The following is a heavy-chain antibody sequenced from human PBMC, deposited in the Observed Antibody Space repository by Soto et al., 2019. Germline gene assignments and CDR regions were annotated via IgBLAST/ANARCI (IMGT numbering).Heavy chain of an antibody. CDR1: GFTFSSYG. D-gene: IGHD4-17*01. Sequence: PGGSLRLSCAASGFTFSSYGMHWVRQAPGKGLEWVAVISYDGSNKYYADSVKGRFTISRDNSKNTLYLQMNSLRAEDTAVYYCAQAYGDYSLYGMDVWGQGTTVPVYS. CDR2: ISYDGSNK. V-gene: IGHV3-30*18. J-gene: IGHJ6*02. CDR3: AQAYGDYSLYGMDV.